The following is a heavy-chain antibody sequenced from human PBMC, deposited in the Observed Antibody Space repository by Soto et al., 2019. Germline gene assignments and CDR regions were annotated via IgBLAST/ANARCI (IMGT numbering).Heavy chain of an antibody. V-gene: IGHV3-30*18. CDR1: GFTFSSYG. CDR2: ISYDGSNK. J-gene: IGHJ1*01. Sequence: QVQLVESGGGVVQPGRSLRLSCAASGFTFSSYGMHWVRQAPGKGLEWVAVISYDGSNKYYADSVKGRFTISRDNSKNTLYLQMNSLRAEDTAVYYCAKVTSFGELSPYFQHWGQGTLVTVFS. D-gene: IGHD3-10*01. CDR3: AKVTSFGELSPYFQH.